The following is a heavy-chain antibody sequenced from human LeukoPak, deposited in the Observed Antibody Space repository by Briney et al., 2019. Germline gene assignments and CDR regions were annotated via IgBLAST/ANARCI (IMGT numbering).Heavy chain of an antibody. CDR1: GGTISSYY. Sequence: PSETLSLTCTVSGGTISSYYWNWIRQPPGKGLEWIGYIHYSGSTKYNPSLKSRVTMFVDMSKNQFSLRLSSVTAADTAVYYCARHRAYSSSSPFDYWGQGTLVTVSS. D-gene: IGHD6-6*01. CDR2: IHYSGST. CDR3: ARHRAYSSSSPFDY. J-gene: IGHJ4*02. V-gene: IGHV4-59*08.